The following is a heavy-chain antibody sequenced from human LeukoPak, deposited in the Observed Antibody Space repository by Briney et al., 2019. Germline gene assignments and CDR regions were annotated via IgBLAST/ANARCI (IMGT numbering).Heavy chain of an antibody. D-gene: IGHD2-2*01. CDR2: ISSSGSTI. J-gene: IGHJ5*02. V-gene: IGHV3-48*03. CDR3: AKEGYPSNDR. Sequence: GGSLRLSCAASGFTFSSYEMNWVRQAPGKGLEWVSYISSSGSTIYYADSVKGRFTISRDNAKNSLYLQMNSLRAEDTALYYCAKEGYPSNDRWGQGTLVTVSS. CDR1: GFTFSSYE.